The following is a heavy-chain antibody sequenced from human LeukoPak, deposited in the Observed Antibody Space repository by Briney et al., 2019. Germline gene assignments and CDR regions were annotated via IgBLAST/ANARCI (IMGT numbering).Heavy chain of an antibody. CDR1: GFTFSSYA. CDR2: ISYDGSNK. CDR3: AREGDYYFDY. Sequence: GRSLRLSCVASGFTFSSYAMHWVRQAPGKGLEWVAVISYDGSNKYYADSVKGRFTISRDNSKNTLYLQMNSLRAEDTAVYYCAREGDYYFDYWGQGTLVTVSS. V-gene: IGHV3-30-3*01. J-gene: IGHJ4*02. D-gene: IGHD2-21*02.